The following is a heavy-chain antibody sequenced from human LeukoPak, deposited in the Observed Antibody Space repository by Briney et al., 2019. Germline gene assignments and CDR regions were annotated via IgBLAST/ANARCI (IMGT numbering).Heavy chain of an antibody. CDR1: GFTFSNYG. CDR3: AREPPHY. J-gene: IGHJ4*02. V-gene: IGHV3-33*01. Sequence: PGGSLRLSCAASGFTFSNYGMHWVRQAPGKGLEWVAVIWYDGSNKYYADSAKGRFTISRDNAKNSLYLQMNSLRAEDTAVYYCAREPPHYWGQGTLVTVSS. CDR2: IWYDGSNK.